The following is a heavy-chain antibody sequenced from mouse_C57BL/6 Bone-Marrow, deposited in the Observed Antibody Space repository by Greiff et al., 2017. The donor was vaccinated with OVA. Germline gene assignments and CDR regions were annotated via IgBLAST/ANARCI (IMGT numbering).Heavy chain of an antibody. J-gene: IGHJ1*03. CDR3: ARHGSSLYWYFDV. CDR1: GYTFTDYY. D-gene: IGHD1-1*01. Sequence: EVQLQQSGPELVKPGASVKISCKASGYTFTDYYMNWVKQSHGKSLEWIGDINPNNGGTSYNQKFKGKATLTVDKSSSTAYMELRSRTSEDSAVYYGARHGSSLYWYFDVWGTGTTVTVSS. V-gene: IGHV1-26*01. CDR2: INPNNGGT.